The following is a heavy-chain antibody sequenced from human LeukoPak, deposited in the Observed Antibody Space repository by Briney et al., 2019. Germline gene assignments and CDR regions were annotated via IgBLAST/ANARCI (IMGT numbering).Heavy chain of an antibody. D-gene: IGHD3-3*01. CDR2: FDPEDGET. Sequence: ASVKVSCKVSGYTLAELSMHWVRQAPGKGLEWMGGFDPEDGETIYAQKFQGRVTMTEDTSTDTAYMELSSLRSEDTAVYYCATVNYDFGDAFDIWGQGTMVTVSS. J-gene: IGHJ3*02. CDR3: ATVNYDFGDAFDI. CDR1: GYTLAELS. V-gene: IGHV1-24*01.